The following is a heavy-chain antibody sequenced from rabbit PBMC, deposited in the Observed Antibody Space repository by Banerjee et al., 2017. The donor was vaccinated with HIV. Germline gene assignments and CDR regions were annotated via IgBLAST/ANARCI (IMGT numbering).Heavy chain of an antibody. CDR2: INAGNNDT. D-gene: IGHD4-2*01. CDR1: GLDFSSSYC. J-gene: IGHJ3*01. CDR3: ARNDGGNSWGL. V-gene: IGHV1S45*01. Sequence: QEQLVEYGGDLVQPEGSLTLTCKASGLDFSSSYCICWVRQAPGKGLEWIGCINAGNNDTYYATWAKGRLTISKTSSTAVTLQMTSLTAADTATYFCARNDGGNSWGLWGQGTLVTVS.